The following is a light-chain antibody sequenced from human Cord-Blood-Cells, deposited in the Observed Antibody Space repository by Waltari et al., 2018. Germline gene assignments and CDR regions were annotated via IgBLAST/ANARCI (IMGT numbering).Light chain of an antibody. J-gene: IGLJ3*02. V-gene: IGLV2-23*01. CDR1: SSDVGSYNL. CDR3: CSYAGSRV. Sequence: QSALTQPDSVSGSPRQSLTLSCTGTSSDVGSYNLVSWYQQHPGKAPKLMIYEGSKRPSGVSNRFSGSKSGNTASLTISGLQAEDEADYYCCSYAGSRVFGGGTKLTVL. CDR2: EGS.